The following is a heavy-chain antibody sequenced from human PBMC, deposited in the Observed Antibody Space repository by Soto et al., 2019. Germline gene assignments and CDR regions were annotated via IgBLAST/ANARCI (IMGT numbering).Heavy chain of an antibody. V-gene: IGHV1-69*01. CDR2: IIPIFGTA. CDR1: GGTFSSYA. Sequence: QVQLVQSGAEVKKPGSSVKVSCKASGGTFSSYAISWVRQAPGQGLEWMGEIIPIFGTANYAQKFQGRVTITADESTSTAYMELSSLRSEDTAVYYCARDWDQSSGYRHNWFDPWGQGTLVTVSS. CDR3: ARDWDQSSGYRHNWFDP. D-gene: IGHD3-22*01. J-gene: IGHJ5*02.